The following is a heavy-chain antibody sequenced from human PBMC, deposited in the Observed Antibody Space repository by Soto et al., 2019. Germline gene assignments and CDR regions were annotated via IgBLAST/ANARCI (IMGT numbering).Heavy chain of an antibody. CDR1: GFTFSSYA. Sequence: GGSLRLSCVASGFTFSSYAMHWVRQAPGKGLEWVAVISYDGSNKYYADSVKGRFTISRDNSKNTLYLQMNSLRAEDTAVYYCARTGSSWTSNAFDIWGQGTMVTVSS. J-gene: IGHJ3*02. CDR3: ARTGSSWTSNAFDI. CDR2: ISYDGSNK. D-gene: IGHD6-13*01. V-gene: IGHV3-30-3*01.